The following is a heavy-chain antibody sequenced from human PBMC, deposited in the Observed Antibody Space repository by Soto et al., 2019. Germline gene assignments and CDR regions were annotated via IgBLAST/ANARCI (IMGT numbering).Heavy chain of an antibody. V-gene: IGHV4-59*01. CDR3: ARAALGPATSYYYYGMDV. Sequence: SETLSLTCTVSGGSISSYYWSWIRQPPGKGLEWIGYIYYSGSTNYNPSLKSRVTISVDTSKNQFSLKLSSVTAADTAVYYCARAALGPATSYYYYGMDVWGQGTTVTVSS. J-gene: IGHJ6*02. CDR1: GGSISSYY. CDR2: IYYSGST. D-gene: IGHD2-2*01.